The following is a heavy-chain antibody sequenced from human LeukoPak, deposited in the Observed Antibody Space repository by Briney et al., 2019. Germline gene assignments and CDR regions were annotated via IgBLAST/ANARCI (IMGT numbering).Heavy chain of an antibody. CDR3: ARDVVATIGHYYFDY. CDR1: GFTFSSYV. Sequence: GGSLRLSCAASGFTFSSYVMHWVRQAPGKGLEWVAIISYDGSNKYYADSVKGRFTISRDNSKNTLYLQMNSLRAEDTAVYYCARDVVATIGHYYFDYWGQGTLVTVSS. CDR2: ISYDGSNK. D-gene: IGHD5-12*01. V-gene: IGHV3-30*04. J-gene: IGHJ4*02.